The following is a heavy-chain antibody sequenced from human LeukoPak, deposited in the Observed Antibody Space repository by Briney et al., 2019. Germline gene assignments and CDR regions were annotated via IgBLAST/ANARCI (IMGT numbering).Heavy chain of an antibody. CDR1: GYTFTSYA. J-gene: IGHJ3*02. Sequence: ASVKVSCKASGYTFTSYAMHWVRQAPGQRLEWMGWINVGNGNTKYSQKFQGRVTITRDTSASTAYMELSSLRSEDTAVYYCARERLTMIVDGAFDIWGQGTMVTVSS. D-gene: IGHD3-22*01. CDR3: ARERLTMIVDGAFDI. V-gene: IGHV1-3*01. CDR2: INVGNGNT.